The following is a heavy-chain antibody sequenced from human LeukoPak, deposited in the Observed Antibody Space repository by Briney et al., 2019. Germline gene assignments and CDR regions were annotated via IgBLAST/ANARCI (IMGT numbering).Heavy chain of an antibody. Sequence: SETLSLTCTVSGGPISSYYWSWIRQPPGKGLEWIGYIYYSGSTNYNPSLKSRVTISVDTSKNQFSLKLSSVTAAGTAVYYCARTPVRYCSGGSCQTFDPWGQGTLVTVSS. V-gene: IGHV4-59*01. D-gene: IGHD2-15*01. CDR1: GGPISSYY. J-gene: IGHJ5*02. CDR3: ARTPVRYCSGGSCQTFDP. CDR2: IYYSGST.